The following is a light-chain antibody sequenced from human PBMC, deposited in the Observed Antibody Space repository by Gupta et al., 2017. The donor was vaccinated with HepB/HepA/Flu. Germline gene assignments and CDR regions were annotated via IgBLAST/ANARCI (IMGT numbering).Light chain of an antibody. CDR1: QSISSN. CDR3: QQYNMRPLT. V-gene: IGKV3-15*01. J-gene: IGKJ4*01. Sequence: EIVLTPSPATLSVSPGERATLSCRASQSISSNIAWYRQIPGHAPRLLNFGASTRATGIPARCGGSGSGTEFTLTISSLQAEDFAVYYCQQYNMRPLTFGGGTKVEIK. CDR2: GAS.